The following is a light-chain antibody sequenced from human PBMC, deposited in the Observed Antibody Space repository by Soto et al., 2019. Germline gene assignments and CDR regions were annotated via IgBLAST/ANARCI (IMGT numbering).Light chain of an antibody. Sequence: DIQMTQSPSSLSASVGDRVTITCRASQSISSYLNWYQQKPGKAPKLLIYATSRLQSGVPSRFSGSGSGTDFTLIISSLQPEDFAAYYCQQSYSTPLFTFGPGTKVDIK. CDR3: QQSYSTPLFT. J-gene: IGKJ3*01. CDR1: QSISSY. V-gene: IGKV1-39*01. CDR2: ATS.